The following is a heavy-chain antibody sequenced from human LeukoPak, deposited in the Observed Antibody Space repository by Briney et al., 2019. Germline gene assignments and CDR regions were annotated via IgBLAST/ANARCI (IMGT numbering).Heavy chain of an antibody. Sequence: GGSLRLSCAASGFTFSSYAMSWVRQAPGKGLEWVAVISYDGSNKYYADSVKGRFTISRDNSKNTLYLQMNSLRAEDTAVYYCARDPKPLWFGELLPFPFDYWGQGTLVTVSS. V-gene: IGHV3-30-3*01. J-gene: IGHJ4*02. CDR1: GFTFSSYA. CDR2: ISYDGSNK. CDR3: ARDPKPLWFGELLPFPFDY. D-gene: IGHD3-10*01.